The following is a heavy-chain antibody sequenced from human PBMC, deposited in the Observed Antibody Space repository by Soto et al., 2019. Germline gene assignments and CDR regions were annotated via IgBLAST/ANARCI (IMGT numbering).Heavy chain of an antibody. CDR3: ARRRIGGKHFDY. V-gene: IGHV1-8*01. J-gene: IGHJ4*02. D-gene: IGHD2-15*01. CDR2: MNPNSGNT. Sequence: APVKVSCKASGYTFTSYDINWVRQATGQGLEWMGWMNPNSGNTGYAQKFQGRVTMTRNTSISTAYMELSSLRSEDTAVYYCARRRIGGKHFDYWGQGTLVTVSS. CDR1: GYTFTSYD.